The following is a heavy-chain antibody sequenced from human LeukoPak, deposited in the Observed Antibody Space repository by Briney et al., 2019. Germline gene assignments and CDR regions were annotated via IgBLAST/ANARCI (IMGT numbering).Heavy chain of an antibody. D-gene: IGHD2-2*01. CDR3: ASGGPDIVVVPAAPTAFDY. J-gene: IGHJ4*02. V-gene: IGHV1-69*13. Sequence: SVKVSCKASGGTFSSYAISWVRQAPGQGLGWMGGIIPIFGTANYAQKFQGRVTITADESTSTAYMELSSLRSEDMAVYYCASGGPDIVVVPAAPTAFDYWGQGTLVTVSS. CDR1: GGTFSSYA. CDR2: IIPIFGTA.